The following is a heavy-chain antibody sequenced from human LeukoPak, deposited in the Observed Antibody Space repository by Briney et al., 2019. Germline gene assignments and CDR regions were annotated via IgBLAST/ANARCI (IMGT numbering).Heavy chain of an antibody. CDR1: GGSMNPYH. Sequence: SETLSLTCTVSGGSMNPYHWGWIRQPPGKGLEWTGYIYYSGSTNYNPSLKSRVTISVDTSKNQFSLKLSSVTAADTAIYYCARAVSGRFDYWGQGTLVTVSS. D-gene: IGHD6-19*01. V-gene: IGHV4-59*08. CDR2: IYYSGST. CDR3: ARAVSGRFDY. J-gene: IGHJ4*02.